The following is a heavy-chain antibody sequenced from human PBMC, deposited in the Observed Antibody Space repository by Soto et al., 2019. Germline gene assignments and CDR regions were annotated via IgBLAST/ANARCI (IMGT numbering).Heavy chain of an antibody. Sequence: QEQLVQSGGGVVQPGRSLRLSCAASGFSFSTYGIHWVRQAPGKGLEWLAVTSLDGTKKYSSDSVKGRLTVSRDTSNNTVYLRMSSLRVEDTAVYYCAREAPWAVAGSSYFDYWGQGTLVTVSS. CDR3: AREAPWAVAGSSYFDY. D-gene: IGHD6-19*01. CDR2: TSLDGTKK. V-gene: IGHV3-33*01. J-gene: IGHJ4*02. CDR1: GFSFSTYG.